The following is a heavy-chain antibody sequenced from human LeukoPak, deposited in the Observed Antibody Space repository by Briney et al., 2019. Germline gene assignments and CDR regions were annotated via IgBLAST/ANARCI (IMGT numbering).Heavy chain of an antibody. CDR1: GDSIDNYY. CDR2: IYYSGST. D-gene: IGHD6-25*01. J-gene: IGHJ4*02. CDR3: ARLESGHFDF. Sequence: SETLSLTCTVSGDSIDNYYWSWIRQPPGKGLEWIGYIYYSGSTTYNPSLKSRVTISVDTSRNQFSLKLSSVTAADTAVYYCARLESGHFDFWGQGTLVIVSS. V-gene: IGHV4-59*08.